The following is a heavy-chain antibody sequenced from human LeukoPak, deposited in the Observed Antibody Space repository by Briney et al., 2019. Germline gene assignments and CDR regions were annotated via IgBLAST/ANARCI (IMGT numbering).Heavy chain of an antibody. CDR2: IDSSSSHI. CDR3: ARGYCGGDCYGD. CDR1: GFSFSSYA. D-gene: IGHD2-21*02. Sequence: GGSLRLSCAASGFSFSSYAMNWVRQAPGKGLEWVSSIDSSSSHIYYADSVRGRFTISRDNTKSSLYLQMNSLRAEDMAVYYCARGYCGGDCYGDWGQGTLVTVSS. J-gene: IGHJ1*01. V-gene: IGHV3-21*01.